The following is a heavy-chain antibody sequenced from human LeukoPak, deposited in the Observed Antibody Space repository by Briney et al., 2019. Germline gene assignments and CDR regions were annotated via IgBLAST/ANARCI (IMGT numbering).Heavy chain of an antibody. CDR1: GFTFSSYW. J-gene: IGHJ4*02. V-gene: IGHV3-74*01. D-gene: IGHD3-3*01. CDR2: INGDGSST. CDR3: AKELNKFGGYFGVTDY. Sequence: GGSLRLSCAASGFTFSSYWMHWVRQAPGKGLVWVSRINGDGSSTAYADSVKGRFTISRDNAKNTLYLQMNSLTAEDTAVYYCAKELNKFGGYFGVTDYWGQGTLATVSS.